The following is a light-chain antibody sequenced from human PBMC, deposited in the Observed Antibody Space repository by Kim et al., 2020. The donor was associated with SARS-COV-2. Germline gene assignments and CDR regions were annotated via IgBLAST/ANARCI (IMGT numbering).Light chain of an antibody. V-gene: IGLV3-19*01. CDR1: TLRKYY. CDR2: GKN. CDR3: SSRDSSGNHLV. J-gene: IGLJ2*01. Sequence: ALGQTVKITCQGDTLRKYYASWYRQKPGQAPVFVVYGKNDRPSGIPDRFSASSSTNTASLTITGAQAEDEADYYCSSRDSSGNHLVFGGGTQLTVL.